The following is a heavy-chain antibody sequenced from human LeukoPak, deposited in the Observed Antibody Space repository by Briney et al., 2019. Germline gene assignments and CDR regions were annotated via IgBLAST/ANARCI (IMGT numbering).Heavy chain of an antibody. J-gene: IGHJ3*02. D-gene: IGHD1-20*01. CDR3: ARGYNWNVHAFDI. CDR2: IYYSGST. V-gene: IGHV4-39*07. CDR1: GGSISSSSYY. Sequence: SETLSLTCTVSGGSISSSSYYWGWIRQPPGKGLEWIGSIYYSGSTYYNPSLKSRVTISVDTPKNQFSLKLSSVTAADTAVYYCARGYNWNVHAFDIWGQGTMVTVSS.